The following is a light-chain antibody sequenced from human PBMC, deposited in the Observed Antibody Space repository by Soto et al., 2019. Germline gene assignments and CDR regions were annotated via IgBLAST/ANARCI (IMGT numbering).Light chain of an antibody. Sequence: EIVLTQSPATLSLSPGERATLSCRASRSVSNSFLAWYQQHPGQAPRLLIYGASKRATGIPDRFSGSGSGTAFTLTINRLEPPDSAVYYCHHCGTSWCTFGQGTKVEI. V-gene: IGKV3-20*01. CDR2: GAS. J-gene: IGKJ1*01. CDR3: HHCGTSWCT. CDR1: RSVSNSF.